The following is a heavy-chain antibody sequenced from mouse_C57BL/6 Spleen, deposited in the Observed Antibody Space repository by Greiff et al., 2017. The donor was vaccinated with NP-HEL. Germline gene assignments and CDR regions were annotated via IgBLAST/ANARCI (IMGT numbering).Heavy chain of an antibody. CDR3: AREDGNLYYLDY. CDR1: GYTFTSYT. CDR2: INPSSGYT. J-gene: IGHJ2*01. Sequence: QVQLQQSGAELARPGASVKMSCKASGYTFTSYTMHWVKQRPGQGLEWIGYINPSSGYTKYNQKFKDKATLTADKSSSTAYMQLSSLTSEDSAVYYCAREDGNLYYLDYWGQGTTLTVSS. V-gene: IGHV1-4*01. D-gene: IGHD2-1*01.